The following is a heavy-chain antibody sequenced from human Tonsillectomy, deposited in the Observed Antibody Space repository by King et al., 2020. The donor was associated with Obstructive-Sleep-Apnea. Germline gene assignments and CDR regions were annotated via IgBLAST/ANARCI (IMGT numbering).Heavy chain of an antibody. D-gene: IGHD1-7*01. CDR2: ISWNSGSI. V-gene: IGHV3-9*01. J-gene: IGHJ4*02. CDR1: GFTCDDYA. CDR3: AKGEKWELPYYFDY. Sequence: VQLVESGGGLVQPGRSLRLSCAASGFTCDDYAMHWVRQAPGKGLEWVSGISWNSGSIGYADSVRGRFTISRDNAKNSLYLQMYSLRAEDTALYYCAKGEKWELPYYFDYWGQGTLVTVSS.